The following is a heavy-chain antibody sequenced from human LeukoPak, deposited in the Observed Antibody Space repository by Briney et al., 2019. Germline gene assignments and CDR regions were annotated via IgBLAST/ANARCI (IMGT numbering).Heavy chain of an antibody. V-gene: IGHV1-69*13. CDR3: ASLELGRRTGDDY. Sequence: ASVKVSCKASGGTFSSYAISWVRQAPGQGLEWMGGIIPIFGTANYAQKFLGRVTITADESTSTAYMELSSLRSEDTAVYYCASLELGRRTGDDYWGQGTLVTVSS. J-gene: IGHJ4*02. D-gene: IGHD7-27*01. CDR1: GGTFSSYA. CDR2: IIPIFGTA.